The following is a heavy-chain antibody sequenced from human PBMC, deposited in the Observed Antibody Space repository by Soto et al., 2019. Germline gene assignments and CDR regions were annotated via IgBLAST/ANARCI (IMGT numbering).Heavy chain of an antibody. Sequence: QVQLVGSGGGVVQPGRSLRLSCVASGFTFSNYAMHWVRQTPGKGLEWVAVISHDGSNKYYADSVKGRFTISRDNSKNTLYLQMNSLRAEDTAVYYCARELARIQLWFPDYYGMDVWGQGTTVTVSS. J-gene: IGHJ6*02. CDR3: ARELARIQLWFPDYYGMDV. CDR2: ISHDGSNK. D-gene: IGHD5-18*01. CDR1: GFTFSNYA. V-gene: IGHV3-30-3*01.